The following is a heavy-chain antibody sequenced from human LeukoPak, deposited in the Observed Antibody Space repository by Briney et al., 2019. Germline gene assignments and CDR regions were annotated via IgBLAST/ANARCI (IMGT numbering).Heavy chain of an antibody. J-gene: IGHJ2*01. CDR3: ARIPTLVRGVKGYFDL. CDR1: GITFSSYA. CDR2: IKQDGSEK. V-gene: IGHV3-7*01. D-gene: IGHD3-10*01. Sequence: GGSLRLSCAASGITFSSYAMSWVRQAPGKGLEWVANIKQDGSEKYYVDSVKGRFTISRDNAKNSLYLQMNSLRAEDTAVYYCARIPTLVRGVKGYFDLWGRGTLVTVSS.